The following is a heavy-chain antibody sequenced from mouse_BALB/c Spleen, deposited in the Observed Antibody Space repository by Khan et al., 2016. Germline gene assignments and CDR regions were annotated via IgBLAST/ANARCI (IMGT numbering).Heavy chain of an antibody. CDR2: NRGGGST. Sequence: QVQLQQPGPGLVAPSQSLSITCTVSGFSLTDYGVSWIRQPPGKGLEWRGVNRGGGSTYYNSAIKSRLSISKDHSKDQVFLKMNSLETDDTAMYYCAKHWDWYFDVWGAGTSVTVSS. J-gene: IGHJ1*01. CDR1: GFSLTDYG. D-gene: IGHD4-1*01. CDR3: AKHWDWYFDV. V-gene: IGHV2-6-5*01.